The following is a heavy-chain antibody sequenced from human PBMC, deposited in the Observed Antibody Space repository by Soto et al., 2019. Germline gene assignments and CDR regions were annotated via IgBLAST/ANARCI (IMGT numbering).Heavy chain of an antibody. Sequence: PSETLSLTCTVSGGSISSYYWSWIRQPPGKGLEWIGYIYYSGSTNYNPSLKSRVTISVDTSKNQFSLKLSSVTAADTAVYFFARHSPAGIAVAGTSSGGFTWGQGTLVTVSS. J-gene: IGHJ4*02. CDR1: GGSISSYY. V-gene: IGHV4-59*01. CDR2: IYYSGST. CDR3: ARHSPAGIAVAGTSSGGFT. D-gene: IGHD6-19*01.